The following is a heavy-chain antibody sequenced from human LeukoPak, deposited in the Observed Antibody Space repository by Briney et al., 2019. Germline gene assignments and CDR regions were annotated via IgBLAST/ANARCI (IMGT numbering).Heavy chain of an antibody. CDR1: GGTFSSYA. CDR2: IILIFGTA. V-gene: IGHV1-69*05. Sequence: SVKVSCKASGGTFSSYAISWVRQAPGQGLEWMGGIILIFGTANYAQKFQGRVTITTDESTSTAYMELSSLRSEDTAVYYCARDKRLLGHYYYMDVWGKGTTVTVSS. J-gene: IGHJ6*03. D-gene: IGHD3-10*01. CDR3: ARDKRLLGHYYYMDV.